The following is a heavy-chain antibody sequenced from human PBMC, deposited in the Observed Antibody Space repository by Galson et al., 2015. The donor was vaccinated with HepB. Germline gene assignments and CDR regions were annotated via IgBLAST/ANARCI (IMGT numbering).Heavy chain of an antibody. CDR3: ARDPPLGAPFDY. CDR2: IKEDGSEK. Sequence: SLRLSCAASEFILSMYWMNWVRQAPGKGLEWVANIKEDGSEKNYVDSVKGRFTIARDNAKNSLYLQMNSLRVEDTAIYYCARDPPLGAPFDYWGQGTLVTVSS. CDR1: EFILSMYW. J-gene: IGHJ4*02. D-gene: IGHD7-27*01. V-gene: IGHV3-7*01.